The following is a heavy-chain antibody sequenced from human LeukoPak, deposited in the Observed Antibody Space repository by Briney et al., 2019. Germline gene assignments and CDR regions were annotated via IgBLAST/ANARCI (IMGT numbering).Heavy chain of an antibody. CDR1: GFTFSSYE. J-gene: IGHJ3*02. D-gene: IGHD3-9*01. CDR3: ARVTSMYYDILTGYYWRRYGGAFDI. V-gene: IGHV3-48*03. Sequence: GGSLRLSCEASGFTFSSYEMNWVRQAPGKGLEWVSYISSSGSTIYYADSVKGRFTISRDNAKNSLYLQMNSLRAEDTAVYYCARVTSMYYDILTGYYWRRYGGAFDIWGQGTMVTVSS. CDR2: ISSSGSTI.